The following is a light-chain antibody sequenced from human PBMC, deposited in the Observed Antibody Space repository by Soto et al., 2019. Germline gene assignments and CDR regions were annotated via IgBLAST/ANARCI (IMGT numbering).Light chain of an antibody. CDR3: QHYGSSPPLT. Sequence: EFVLTQSPGTLSLSPGERATLSCRASQSISSSFLAWYQQKPGQAPRLLIYGASSRGTGIPDRFSGSGSGTYFTLTISRLEPEDFAVYYCQHYGSSPPLTFGGVTKVEIK. V-gene: IGKV3-20*01. CDR2: GAS. J-gene: IGKJ4*01. CDR1: QSISSSF.